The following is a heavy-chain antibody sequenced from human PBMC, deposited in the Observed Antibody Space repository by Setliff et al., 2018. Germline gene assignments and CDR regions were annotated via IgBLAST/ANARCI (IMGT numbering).Heavy chain of an antibody. Sequence: GESLKISCKGSGYRFSSHWIGWVRQTPGKGLEWRGIIFPGDSDTRYSPSFQGQVTMSADKSISTAYLQWSSLKASDTAMYYCASSSGSSSNDAFDIWGQGTTVTVSS. CDR1: GYRFSSHW. V-gene: IGHV5-51*01. D-gene: IGHD1-26*01. J-gene: IGHJ3*02. CDR2: IFPGDSDT. CDR3: ASSSGSSSNDAFDI.